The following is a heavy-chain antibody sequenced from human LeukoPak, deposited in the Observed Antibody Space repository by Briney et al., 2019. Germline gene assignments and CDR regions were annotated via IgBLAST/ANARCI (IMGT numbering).Heavy chain of an antibody. Sequence: GGSLRLSCAASGFTFSSYGMHWARQAPGKGLEWVAVIWYDGSNKYYADSVKGRFTISRDNSKNTLYLQMNSLRAEDTAVYYCARDWARTYYYDSSGFDYWGQGTLVTVSS. J-gene: IGHJ4*02. CDR1: GFTFSSYG. V-gene: IGHV3-33*01. CDR2: IWYDGSNK. D-gene: IGHD3-22*01. CDR3: ARDWARTYYYDSSGFDY.